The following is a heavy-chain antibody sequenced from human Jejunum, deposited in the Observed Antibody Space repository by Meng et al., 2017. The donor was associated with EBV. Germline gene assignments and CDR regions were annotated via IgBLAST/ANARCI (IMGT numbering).Heavy chain of an antibody. D-gene: IGHD7-27*01. CDR1: GFTFSAYW. V-gene: IGHV3-74*01. CDR2: IKGDGSDS. J-gene: IGHJ4*02. CDR3: VRDGDRWSFDY. Sequence: EVQLVESGGGLVQPGGSLRLSCAASGFTFSAYWMHWVRQAPGKGLAWVSRIKGDGSDSNYADSVKGRFTISRDNAKNTLSLQMNRLNAEDTAVYYCVRDGDRWSFDYWGKGTLGTVSS.